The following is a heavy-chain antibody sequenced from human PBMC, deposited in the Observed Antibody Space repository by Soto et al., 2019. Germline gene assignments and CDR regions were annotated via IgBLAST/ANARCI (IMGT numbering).Heavy chain of an antibody. CDR1: VGSISSGGYY. Sequence: QVQLQESGPGLVKPSQTLSLTCTVSVGSISSGGYYWSWIRQHPGKGLEWIGYIYYSGSTYDNPSLKSRVTISVDTSKNQFSLKLSSVTAADTAVYYCARDRYYDSSGGGMDVWGQGTTVTVSS. J-gene: IGHJ6*02. V-gene: IGHV4-31*03. CDR3: ARDRYYDSSGGGMDV. D-gene: IGHD3-22*01. CDR2: IYYSGST.